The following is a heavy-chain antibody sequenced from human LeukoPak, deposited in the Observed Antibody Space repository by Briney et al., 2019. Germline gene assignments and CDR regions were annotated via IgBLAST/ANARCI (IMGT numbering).Heavy chain of an antibody. CDR1: GFTVSSNY. CDR3: ATGGRGDYNSLPFDY. D-gene: IGHD5-24*01. CDR2: ISSSSSYI. V-gene: IGHV3-21*04. J-gene: IGHJ4*02. Sequence: PGGSLRLSCAASGFTVSSNYMSWVRQAPGKGLEWVSSISSSSSYIYYADSVNGRFTISRDNSKNTLYLQMNSLRAEDTALYYCATGGRGDYNSLPFDYWGQGTLVTVSS.